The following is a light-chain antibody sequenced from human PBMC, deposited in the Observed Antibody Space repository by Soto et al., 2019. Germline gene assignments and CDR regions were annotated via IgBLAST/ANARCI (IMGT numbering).Light chain of an antibody. J-gene: IGLJ1*01. V-gene: IGLV1-47*01. CDR1: SFNIGSNY. Sequence: QSVLTQAPSASGTPVQRVTISCSGSSFNIGSNYVYWYQQLPGTAPKLVIFRNDQRPSGIPDRISGSKSGTSASLAISGLRSEDEADYYCSAWDDSLSGYVFGTGTKVTVL. CDR2: RND. CDR3: SAWDDSLSGYV.